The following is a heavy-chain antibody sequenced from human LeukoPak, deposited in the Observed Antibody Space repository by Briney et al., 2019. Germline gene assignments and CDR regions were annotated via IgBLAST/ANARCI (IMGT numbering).Heavy chain of an antibody. CDR1: GGSISSSSYY. Sequence: SETLSLTCTVSGGSISSSSYYWGWIRQPPGKGLEWIGSIYYSGSTYYNPSLQSRVTMSVDTSKNQFSLKLSSVTAADTAVYYCASPSGYYSYFDYWGQGTLATVSS. CDR2: IYYSGST. D-gene: IGHD3-22*01. J-gene: IGHJ4*02. CDR3: ASPSGYYSYFDY. V-gene: IGHV4-39*01.